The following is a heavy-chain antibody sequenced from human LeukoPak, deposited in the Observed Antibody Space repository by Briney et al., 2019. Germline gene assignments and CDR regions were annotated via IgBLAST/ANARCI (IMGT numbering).Heavy chain of an antibody. J-gene: IGHJ4*02. V-gene: IGHV3-21*01. CDR1: GFTLSDYA. CDR2: ISTSSGYI. CDR3: ARDLELYSGPYSVGY. D-gene: IGHD1-26*01. Sequence: GGSLRLSCAASGFTLSDYAMNWVRQAPGKGLEWVSSISTSSGYIYYADSVKGRFTISRDNAQSSLYLQMNSLRAEDTAVYYCARDLELYSGPYSVGYWGQGTLVTASS.